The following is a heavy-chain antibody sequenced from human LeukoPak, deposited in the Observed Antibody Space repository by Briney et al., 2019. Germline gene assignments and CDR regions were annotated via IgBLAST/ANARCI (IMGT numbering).Heavy chain of an antibody. Sequence: SETLSLTCTVSGGSISSHYWTWIRHPPGKGLEGIGYIYYSGSTNYNPSLKSRVSMSVDTSKSQFSLKLSSVTAADTAVYYCARDRGVTDAFDIWGQGIMVTVSS. CDR3: ARDRGVTDAFDI. CDR2: IYYSGST. V-gene: IGHV4-59*11. J-gene: IGHJ3*02. CDR1: GGSISSHY. D-gene: IGHD3-10*01.